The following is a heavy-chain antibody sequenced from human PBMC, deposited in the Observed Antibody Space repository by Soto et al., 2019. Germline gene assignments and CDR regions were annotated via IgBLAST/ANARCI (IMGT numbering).Heavy chain of an antibody. J-gene: IGHJ3*02. CDR2: IIPIFGTA. Sequence: GASVKVSCKASGGTFSSYAISWVRQAPGQGLEWMGGIIPIFGTANYAQKFQGRVTITADESTSTAYMELSSLRSEDTAVYYCARVKISVSSGYLTDAFDIWGQGTMVTVSS. CDR3: ARVKISVSSGYLTDAFDI. CDR1: GGTFSSYA. V-gene: IGHV1-69*13. D-gene: IGHD3-22*01.